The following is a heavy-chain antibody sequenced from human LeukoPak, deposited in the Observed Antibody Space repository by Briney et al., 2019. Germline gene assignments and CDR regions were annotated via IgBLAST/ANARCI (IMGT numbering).Heavy chain of an antibody. CDR2: IIPILGIA. CDR3: ARSGYCSSTSCYVSRSSRDNWFDP. V-gene: IGHV1-69*04. Sequence: ASVKVSCKASGGTFSSYAISWVRQAPGQGLEWMGRIIPILGIANYAQKFQGRVTITADKSTSTAYMELSSLRSEDTAVYYCARSGYCSSTSCYVSRSSRDNWFDPWGQGTLVTVSS. J-gene: IGHJ5*02. D-gene: IGHD2-2*01. CDR1: GGTFSSYA.